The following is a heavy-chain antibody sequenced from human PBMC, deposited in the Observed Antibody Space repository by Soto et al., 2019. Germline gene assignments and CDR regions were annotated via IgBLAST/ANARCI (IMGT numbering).Heavy chain of an antibody. CDR1: ESTCPNYY. Sequence: QVQLVQSGAVVKKPGASVKVSCKPSESTCPNYYIHWVGQPPGQGLEWMGTINTSGGSTSYTRRFQGRVTLTRDTSTSTVYMELSSLRSEDTAVYDCAREAQSSGWSWFDYWGQGTLVTVSS. J-gene: IGHJ4*02. V-gene: IGHV1-46*01. CDR3: AREAQSSGWSWFDY. CDR2: INTSGGST. D-gene: IGHD6-19*01.